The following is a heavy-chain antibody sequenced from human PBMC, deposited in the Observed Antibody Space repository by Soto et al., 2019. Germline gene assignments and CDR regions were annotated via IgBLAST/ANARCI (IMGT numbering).Heavy chain of an antibody. CDR1: GYTFTSCD. CDR2: MNPNSGNT. Sequence: GASVKVSCKASGYTFTSCDINWVRQATGQGLEWMGWMNPNSGNTGYAQKFQGRVTMTRNTSISTAYMELSSLRSEDTAVYYCARGMVRGEAADYWGQGTLVTVSS. CDR3: ARGMVRGEAADY. V-gene: IGHV1-8*01. J-gene: IGHJ4*02. D-gene: IGHD3-10*01.